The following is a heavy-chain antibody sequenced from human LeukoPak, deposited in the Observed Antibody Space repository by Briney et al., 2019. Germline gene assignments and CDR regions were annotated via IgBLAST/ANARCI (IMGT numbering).Heavy chain of an antibody. Sequence: SVTVSCKASGGTFSSYAISWVRQAPGQGLEWMGGIIPIFGTANYAQKFQGRVTITADESTSTAYMELSSLRSEDTAVYYCARGGGLTYTYYFDYWGQGTLVTVSS. CDR1: GGTFSSYA. J-gene: IGHJ4*02. D-gene: IGHD4/OR15-4a*01. V-gene: IGHV1-69*13. CDR2: IIPIFGTA. CDR3: ARGGGLTYTYYFDY.